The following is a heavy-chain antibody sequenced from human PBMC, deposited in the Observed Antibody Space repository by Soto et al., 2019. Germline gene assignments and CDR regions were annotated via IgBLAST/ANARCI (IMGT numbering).Heavy chain of an antibody. CDR2: IYYSGST. V-gene: IGHV4-59*08. Sequence: QVQLQESGPGLVKPSETLSLTCTVSGGSISSYYWSWIRQPPGKGLEWIGYIYYSGSTNYNPSLKRRVTISVDPSKNQFSLKLNSMTAADTAVYYCARHNYGSGSTYFDYWGQGTLVTVSS. D-gene: IGHD3-10*01. J-gene: IGHJ4*02. CDR3: ARHNYGSGSTYFDY. CDR1: GGSISSYY.